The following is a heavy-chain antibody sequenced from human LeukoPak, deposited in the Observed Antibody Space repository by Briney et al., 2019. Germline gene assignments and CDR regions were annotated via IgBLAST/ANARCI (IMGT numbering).Heavy chain of an antibody. D-gene: IGHD6-19*01. Sequence: GGSLRLSCEGSGFSFSGYWMHWVRQAPGKGLVWVSRIHDDERSASYGDSVRGRFTISKDNAKNILYLQMDSLRVEDTAFYYCAKDNRRHYTSGPNPDSLHWGQGALVTVSS. CDR1: GFSFSGYW. V-gene: IGHV3-74*01. J-gene: IGHJ4*02. CDR3: AKDNRRHYTSGPNPDSLH. CDR2: IHDDERSA.